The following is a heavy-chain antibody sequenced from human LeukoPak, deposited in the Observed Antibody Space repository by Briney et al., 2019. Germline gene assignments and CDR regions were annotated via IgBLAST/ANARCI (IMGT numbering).Heavy chain of an antibody. CDR1: GFTFNSYG. CDR3: AKDGGSGSYLAFDI. D-gene: IGHD1-26*01. CDR2: IRYDGSKS. J-gene: IGHJ3*02. Sequence: GGSLRLSCAASGFTFNSYGMHWFRQAPGKGLEGVAFIRYDGSKSYFADSVKGRFALSRDNSKNTLYLQMSSLRPEDTAVYFCAKDGGSGSYLAFDIWGQGTMVTVSS. V-gene: IGHV3-30*02.